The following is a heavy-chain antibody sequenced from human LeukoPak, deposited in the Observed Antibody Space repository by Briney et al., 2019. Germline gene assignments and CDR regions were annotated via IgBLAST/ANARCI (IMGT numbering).Heavy chain of an antibody. CDR3: AKDLGSVVTPPSLDD. D-gene: IGHD4-23*01. Sequence: GGSLRLSCAASGFTFSSYAMSWVRQAPGKGLEWVSAASGSGGSTYYADSVKGRFTISRDNSKNTLYLQMNSLRAEDTAVYYCAKDLGSVVTPPSLDDWGQGTLVTVSS. CDR1: GFTFSSYA. V-gene: IGHV3-23*01. CDR2: ASGSGGST. J-gene: IGHJ4*02.